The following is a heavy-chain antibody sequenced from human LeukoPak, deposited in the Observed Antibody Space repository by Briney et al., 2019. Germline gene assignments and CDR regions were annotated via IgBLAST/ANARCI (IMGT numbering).Heavy chain of an antibody. V-gene: IGHV4-59*01. CDR1: GGSISSYY. Sequence: SETLSLTCTVSGGSISSYYWSWIRQPPGKGLEWIGYIYYSGSTNYNPSLKSRVTISVDTYKNQFSLKLSSVTAADTAVYYCARDVGGELRSWGQGTLVTVSS. CDR2: IYYSGST. D-gene: IGHD1-26*01. CDR3: ARDVGGELRS. J-gene: IGHJ4*02.